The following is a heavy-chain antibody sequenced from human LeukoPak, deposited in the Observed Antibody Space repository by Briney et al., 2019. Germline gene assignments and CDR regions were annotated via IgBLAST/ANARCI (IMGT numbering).Heavy chain of an antibody. D-gene: IGHD3-10*01. CDR2: ASASGGRT. V-gene: IGHV3-23*01. CDR1: GFTFDSYD. Sequence: GGSLRLSCAASGFTFDSYDMSWVRLAPGKGLEWVSGASASGGRTYYADSVKGRFTISRDNSKNTLYLQMNSLRAEDTAVYYCTLTLVRGRVYGMDVWGEGTTVTVSS. CDR3: TLTLVRGRVYGMDV. J-gene: IGHJ6*04.